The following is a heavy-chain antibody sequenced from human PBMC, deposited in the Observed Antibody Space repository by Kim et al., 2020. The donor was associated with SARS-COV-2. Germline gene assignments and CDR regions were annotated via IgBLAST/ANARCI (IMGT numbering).Heavy chain of an antibody. Sequence: SVKVSCKASGGTFSSYAISWVRQAPGQGLEWMGGIIPIFGTANYAQKFQGRVTITADESTSTAYMELSSLRSEDTAVYYCARPTTGTTGWFDPWGQGTLVTVSS. CDR1: GGTFSSYA. CDR2: IIPIFGTA. CDR3: ARPTTGTTGWFDP. V-gene: IGHV1-69*13. J-gene: IGHJ5*02. D-gene: IGHD1-1*01.